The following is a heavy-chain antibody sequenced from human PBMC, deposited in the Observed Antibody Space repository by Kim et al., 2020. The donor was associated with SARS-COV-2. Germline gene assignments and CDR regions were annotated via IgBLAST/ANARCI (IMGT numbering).Heavy chain of an antibody. Sequence: GGSLRLSCAASGFTFNSSCMHWVRQAPGEGLMWVSRMDSGGSVINYADSVKGRFTVSRDNAKNTLYLQMNSLRVEDTALYYCATAGNYRVDNWGQGTLVT. D-gene: IGHD3-10*01. CDR3: ATAGNYRVDN. CDR1: GFTFNSSC. CDR2: MDSGGSVI. V-gene: IGHV3-74*01. J-gene: IGHJ4*02.